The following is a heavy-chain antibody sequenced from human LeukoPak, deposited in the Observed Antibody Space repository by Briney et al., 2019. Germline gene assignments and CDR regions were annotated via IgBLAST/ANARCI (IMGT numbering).Heavy chain of an antibody. CDR3: ARGDSSGWYRGYFDY. CDR2: IWYDGSNK. CDR1: GFTFSSYG. J-gene: IGHJ4*02. V-gene: IGHV3-33*08. D-gene: IGHD6-19*01. Sequence: PGGSLRLSCAASGFTFSSYGMHWVRQAPGKGLEWVAVIWYDGSNKYYADSVKGRFTISRGNSKNTLYLQMNSLRAEDTAVYYCARGDSSGWYRGYFDYWGQGTLVTVSS.